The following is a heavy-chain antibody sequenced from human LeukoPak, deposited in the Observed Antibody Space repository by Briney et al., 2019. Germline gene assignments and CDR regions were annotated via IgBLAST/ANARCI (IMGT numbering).Heavy chain of an antibody. CDR2: IRSKANSYAT. Sequence: GGSLRLSCAASGFTFSGSAMHWVRQASGKGLEWVGRIRSKANSYATAYAASVKGRFTISRDDSKNTAYLQMNSLKTEDTAVYYCTRQTYYDYVWGSYRYFDYWGQGTLVTVSS. D-gene: IGHD3-16*02. V-gene: IGHV3-73*01. CDR3: TRQTYYDYVWGSYRYFDY. CDR1: GFTFSGSA. J-gene: IGHJ4*02.